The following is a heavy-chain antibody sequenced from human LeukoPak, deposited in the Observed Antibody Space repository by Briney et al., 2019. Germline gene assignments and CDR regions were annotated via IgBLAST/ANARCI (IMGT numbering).Heavy chain of an antibody. CDR2: INAYNGNT. V-gene: IGHV1-18*01. CDR3: ARGVVPAAMSWGAEYFHY. J-gene: IGHJ1*01. CDR1: GYTFTTYG. D-gene: IGHD2-2*01. Sequence: ASVKVSCKASGYTFTTYGITWVRQAPGQGLEWMGWINAYNGNTNFAQKLQDRVTMTTDTSTSTAYMELRSLRSDDTAVYYCARGVVPAAMSWGAEYFHYWGQGTLVTVSS.